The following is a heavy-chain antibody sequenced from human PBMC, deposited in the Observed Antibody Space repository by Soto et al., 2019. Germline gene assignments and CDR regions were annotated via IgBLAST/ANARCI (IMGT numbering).Heavy chain of an antibody. CDR2: ISSNSAYI. CDR3: TRDASRDSSARGWFDP. V-gene: IGHV3-21*01. Sequence: PGGSLILSGAASGFTFSSYAMSWVRQAPGKGLEWVSTISSNSAYIYYTDALRGRFTISRDNAKNSLHLQINSLRAEETAVYYCTRDASRDSSARGWFDPWGPGTLVTVSS. J-gene: IGHJ5*02. CDR1: GFTFSSYA. D-gene: IGHD6-13*01.